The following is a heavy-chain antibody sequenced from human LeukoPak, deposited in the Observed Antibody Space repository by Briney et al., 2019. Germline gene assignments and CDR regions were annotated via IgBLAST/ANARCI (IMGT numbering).Heavy chain of an antibody. D-gene: IGHD7-27*01. CDR2: ISGSGGST. J-gene: IGHJ3*02. V-gene: IGHV3-23*01. CDR1: GFTFSSYA. Sequence: GGSLRLSCAASGFTFSSYAMSWVRQAPGRGLEWVSAISGSGGSTYYADSVKGRFTISRDNSKNTLYLQMNSLRAEDTAVYYCATATGDSPAFDIWGQGTMVTVSS. CDR3: ATATGDSPAFDI.